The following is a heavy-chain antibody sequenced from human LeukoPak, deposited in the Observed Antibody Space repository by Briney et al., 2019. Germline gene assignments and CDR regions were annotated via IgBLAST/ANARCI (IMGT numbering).Heavy chain of an antibody. CDR1: GFTFSSYV. J-gene: IGHJ3*02. V-gene: IGHV4-39*01. CDR2: IYYSGST. Sequence: GSLRLSCAASGFTFSSYVMNWVRQPPGKGLEWIGSIYYSGSTYYNPSLKSRVTISVDTSKNQFSLKLSSVTAADTAVYYCARPLNDAFDIWGQGTMVTVSS. CDR3: ARPLNDAFDI.